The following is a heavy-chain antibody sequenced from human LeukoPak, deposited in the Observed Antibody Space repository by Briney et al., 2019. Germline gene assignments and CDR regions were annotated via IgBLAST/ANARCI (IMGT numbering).Heavy chain of an antibody. Sequence: SETLSLTCTVSGGSISSSSYYWGWIRQPPGKGLEWIGSIYYSGSTYYNPSLKSRVTISVDTSKNQFSLKLSSVTAADTAVYYCARPPQPYGITMVSNWFDPWGQGTLVTVSS. D-gene: IGHD3-10*01. CDR3: ARPPQPYGITMVSNWFDP. CDR1: GGSISSSSYY. CDR2: IYYSGST. V-gene: IGHV4-39*01. J-gene: IGHJ5*02.